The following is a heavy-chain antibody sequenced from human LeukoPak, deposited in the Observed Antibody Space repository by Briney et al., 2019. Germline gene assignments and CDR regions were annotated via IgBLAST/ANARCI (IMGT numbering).Heavy chain of an antibody. Sequence: PSETLSLTCSVSGDYSSSYYWSWIRQAAGKGLEWIGRIHGSGSTSYNPSLKSRVSMSVDTSKNQVSLNLSSVTAADTAVYYCAKDRVGVPAAIYYYGMDVWGQGTTVTVSS. CDR2: IHGSGST. V-gene: IGHV4-4*07. J-gene: IGHJ6*02. CDR3: AKDRVGVPAAIYYYGMDV. D-gene: IGHD2-2*01. CDR1: GDYSSSYY.